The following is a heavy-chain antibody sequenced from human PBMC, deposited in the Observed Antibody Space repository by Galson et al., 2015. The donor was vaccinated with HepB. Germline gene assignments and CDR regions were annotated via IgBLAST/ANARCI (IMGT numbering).Heavy chain of an antibody. J-gene: IGHJ2*01. V-gene: IGHV1-46*03. D-gene: IGHD3-10*01. CDR1: GYTFTSYY. CDR3: ARDNEVRGPQREKNNWYFDL. CDR2: INPSGGST. Sequence: SVKVSCKASGYTFTSYYMHWVRQAPGQGLEWMGIINPSGGSTSYAQKFQGRVTMTRDTSTSTVYMELSSLRSEDTAVYYCARDNEVRGPQREKNNWYFDLWGRGTLVTVSS.